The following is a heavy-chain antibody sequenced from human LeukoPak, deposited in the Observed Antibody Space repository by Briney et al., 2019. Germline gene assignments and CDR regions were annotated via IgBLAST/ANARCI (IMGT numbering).Heavy chain of an antibody. Sequence: GGSLRLSCAASRFTLSNYAMNWVRQAPAKGLEWVSYITSSGDTVHYADSVKGRFTISRDNAKNSLSLQMNSLRAEDTATYYCARDSRPYCTNGICYTKNNWFDPWGPGTLVTVSS. CDR3: ARDSRPYCTNGICYTKNNWFDP. CDR2: ITSSGDTV. V-gene: IGHV3-48*03. CDR1: RFTLSNYA. J-gene: IGHJ5*02. D-gene: IGHD2-8*01.